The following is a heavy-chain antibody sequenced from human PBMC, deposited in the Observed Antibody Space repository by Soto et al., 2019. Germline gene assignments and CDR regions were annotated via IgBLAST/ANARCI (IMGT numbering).Heavy chain of an antibody. J-gene: IGHJ4*02. CDR1: GGSFSGYY. Sequence: SETLSLTCAVYGGSFSGYYWSWIRQPPGKGLEWIGEINHSGSTNYNPSLKSRVTISVDTSKNQFSLKLSSVTAADTAVYYCARDASETFRNSYHNDYWGQGTLVTVSS. CDR2: INHSGST. D-gene: IGHD5-18*01. CDR3: ARDASETFRNSYHNDY. V-gene: IGHV4-34*01.